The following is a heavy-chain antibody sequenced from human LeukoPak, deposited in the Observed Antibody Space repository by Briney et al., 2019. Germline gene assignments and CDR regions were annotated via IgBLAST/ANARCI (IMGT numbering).Heavy chain of an antibody. D-gene: IGHD4-23*01. V-gene: IGHV4-61*02. CDR2: IYTSGST. J-gene: IGHJ4*02. CDR3: ASSTIDYGGTSYY. Sequence: SETLSLTCTVSGGSISSGSYYRSWIRQPAGKGLEWIGRIYTSGSTNYNPSLKSRVTISVDTSKNQFSLKLSSVTAADTAVHYCASSTIDYGGTSYYWGQGTLVTVSS. CDR1: GGSISSGSYY.